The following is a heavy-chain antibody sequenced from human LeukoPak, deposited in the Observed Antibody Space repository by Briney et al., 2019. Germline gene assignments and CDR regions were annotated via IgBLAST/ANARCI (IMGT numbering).Heavy chain of an antibody. Sequence: GGSLRLSCAASGFTVSSNYMSWVRQAPGKGLEWVSVIYSGGSTYYADSVKGRFTISRDNSKNTLYLQMNSLRAEDTAVYYCTTDMIVVVITTPYYMDVWGKGTTVTVSS. D-gene: IGHD3-22*01. CDR3: TTDMIVVVITTPYYMDV. CDR1: GFTVSSNY. V-gene: IGHV3-53*01. CDR2: IYSGGST. J-gene: IGHJ6*03.